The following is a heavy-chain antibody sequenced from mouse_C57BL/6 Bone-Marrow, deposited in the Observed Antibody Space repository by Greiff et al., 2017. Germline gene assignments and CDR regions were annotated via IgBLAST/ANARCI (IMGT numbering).Heavy chain of an antibody. J-gene: IGHJ1*03. CDR2: IYPRSGNT. CDR1: GYTFTSYG. V-gene: IGHV1-81*01. Sequence: QVQLQQSGAELARPGASVKLSCKASGYTFTSYGISWVKQRTGQGLEWIGEIYPRSGNTYYNEKFKGKATLTADKSSSTAYMELRSLTSEDSAVYFCAREALYEYERYFDVWGTGTTVTVSS. D-gene: IGHD2-4*01. CDR3: AREALYEYERYFDV.